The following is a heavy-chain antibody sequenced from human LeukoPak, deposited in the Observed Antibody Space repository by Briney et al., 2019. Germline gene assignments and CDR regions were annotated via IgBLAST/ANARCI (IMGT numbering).Heavy chain of an antibody. CDR3: ARARSDILTGHPFDY. CDR2: INPNSGGT. J-gene: IGHJ4*02. D-gene: IGHD3-9*01. Sequence: ASVKVSCKVSGYTLTELSMHWVRQAPGQGLEWMGWINPNSGGTNYAQKFQGRVTMTRDTSISTAYMELSRLRSDDTAVYYCARARSDILTGHPFDYWGQGTLVTVSS. V-gene: IGHV1-2*02. CDR1: GYTLTELS.